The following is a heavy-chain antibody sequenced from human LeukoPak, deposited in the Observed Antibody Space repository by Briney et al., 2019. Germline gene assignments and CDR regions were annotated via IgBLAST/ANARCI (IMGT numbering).Heavy chain of an antibody. CDR1: GFIVSNNY. CDR3: AREASGSYFHH. J-gene: IGHJ1*01. Sequence: GGSLRLSCAASGFIVSNNYMSWVRQAPGKGLEWVSVLHSGGSTYYADSVKGRFTISRDNSKNTVYLQMNRLRAEDMAVYYCAREASGSYFHHWGQGTLVTVSS. CDR2: LHSGGST. D-gene: IGHD1-26*01. V-gene: IGHV3-53*01.